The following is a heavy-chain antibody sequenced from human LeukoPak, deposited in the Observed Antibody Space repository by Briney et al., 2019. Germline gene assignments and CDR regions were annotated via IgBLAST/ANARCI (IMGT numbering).Heavy chain of an antibody. J-gene: IGHJ4*02. CDR3: ARDDALDY. CDR1: GGSISSHY. CDR2: IYYSGST. V-gene: IGHV4-59*11. Sequence: PSETLSLTCTVSGGSISSHYWSWIRQPPGKGLEWIGYIYYSGSTNYNPSLKSRVTISVDTSKNQFSLKLNSVTAAATAVYYCARDDALDYWGQGTLVTVSS.